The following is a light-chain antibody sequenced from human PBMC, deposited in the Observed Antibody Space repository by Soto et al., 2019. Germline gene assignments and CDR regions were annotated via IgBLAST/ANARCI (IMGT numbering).Light chain of an antibody. CDR1: GSSIGTNT. CDR2: GNN. Sequence: QSVLTQPPSASGTPGQRATISCSGSGSSIGTNTVNWYRQLPGTAPKLLIYGNNQRPSGVPDRFSGSKSGTSASLAISGLQSEDEADYYCAAWDGSLNNVLFGGGTKLIVL. V-gene: IGLV1-44*01. CDR3: AAWDGSLNNVL. J-gene: IGLJ2*01.